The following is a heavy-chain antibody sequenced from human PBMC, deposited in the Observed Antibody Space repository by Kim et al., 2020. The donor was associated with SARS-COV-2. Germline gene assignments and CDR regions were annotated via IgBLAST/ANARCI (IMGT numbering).Heavy chain of an antibody. CDR3: ARLICSSTSCYETLEWWFDP. J-gene: IGHJ5*02. CDR1: GYSFTSYW. D-gene: IGHD2-2*01. CDR2: IYPGDSDT. Sequence: GESLKISCKGSGYSFTSYWIGWVRQMPGKGLEWMGIIYPGDSDTRYSPSFQGQVTISADKSISTAYLQWSSLKASDTAMYYCARLICSSTSCYETLEWWFDPWGQGTLVTVSS. V-gene: IGHV5-51*01.